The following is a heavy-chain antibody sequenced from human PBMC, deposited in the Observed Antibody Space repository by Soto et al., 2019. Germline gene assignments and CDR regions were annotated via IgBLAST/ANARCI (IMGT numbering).Heavy chain of an antibody. CDR3: AKVLPFIAAAGPFDY. D-gene: IGHD6-13*01. V-gene: IGHV3-30*18. Sequence: GESLKISCAASGFTFSSYGMHWVRQAPGKGLEWVAVISYDGSNKYYADSVKGRFTISRDNSKNTPYLQMNSLRAEDTAVYYCAKVLPFIAAAGPFDYWGQGTLVTVSS. J-gene: IGHJ4*02. CDR2: ISYDGSNK. CDR1: GFTFSSYG.